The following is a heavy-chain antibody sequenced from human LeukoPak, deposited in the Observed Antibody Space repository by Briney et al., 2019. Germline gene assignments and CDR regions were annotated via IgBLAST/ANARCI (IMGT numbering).Heavy chain of an antibody. V-gene: IGHV4-4*07. Sequence: PSETLSLTCTVSGGSISSYYWSWIRQPAGKGLEWIGRIYTSGSTNYNPSLKSRVTMSVDTSKNQFSLKLSSVTAADTAVYYCAAGYGSGSYYNGLFDYWGQGTLVTVSS. J-gene: IGHJ4*02. CDR2: IYTSGST. D-gene: IGHD3-10*01. CDR1: GGSISSYY. CDR3: AAGYGSGSYYNGLFDY.